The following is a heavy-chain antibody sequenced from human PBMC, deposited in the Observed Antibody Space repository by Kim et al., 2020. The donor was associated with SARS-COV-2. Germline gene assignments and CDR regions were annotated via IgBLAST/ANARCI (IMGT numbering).Heavy chain of an antibody. Sequence: SETLSLTCAVYGGSFSGYYWSWIRQPPGKGLEWIGEINHSGSTNYNPYLKSRVTISVDTSKNQFSLKLSSVTAADTAVYYCARGFRWRGAFDIWGQGTMVTVSS. V-gene: IGHV4-34*01. J-gene: IGHJ3*02. CDR3: ARGFRWRGAFDI. CDR1: GGSFSGYY. CDR2: INHSGST.